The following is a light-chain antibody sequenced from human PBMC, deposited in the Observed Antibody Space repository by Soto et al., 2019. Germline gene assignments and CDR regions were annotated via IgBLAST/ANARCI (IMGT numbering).Light chain of an antibody. CDR1: QTISSW. Sequence: DIQMTQSPSTLSASVGDRVTITCRASQTISSWLAWYQQKPGKAPKLLIYKASTLKSGVPSSFSGSGSGTEFTLTISSLQPDDFATYYCQHYNSYSEAFGQGTKVELK. CDR3: QHYNSYSEA. J-gene: IGKJ1*01. CDR2: KAS. V-gene: IGKV1-5*03.